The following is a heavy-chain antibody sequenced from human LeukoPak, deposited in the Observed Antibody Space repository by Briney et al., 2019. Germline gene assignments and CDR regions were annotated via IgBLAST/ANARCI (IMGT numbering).Heavy chain of an antibody. CDR2: ISGSGGST. CDR1: GFTFSSYA. CDR3: ARVDARWFDP. Sequence: GGSLRLSCAASGFTFSSYAMSWVRRAPGKGLEWVSAISGSGGSTYYADSVKGRFTISRDNAKNSLYLYISSLRAEDTAIYYCARVDARWFDPWGQGTLATVSS. V-gene: IGHV3-23*01. D-gene: IGHD2-2*03. J-gene: IGHJ5*02.